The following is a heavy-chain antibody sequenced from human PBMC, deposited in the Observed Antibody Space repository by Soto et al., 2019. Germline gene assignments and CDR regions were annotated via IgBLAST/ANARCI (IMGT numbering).Heavy chain of an antibody. CDR1: VYTFTGYG. CDR3: ATDTEVRGVIIRVMDV. D-gene: IGHD3-10*01. V-gene: IGHV1-18*04. CDR2: ISAYNGNT. J-gene: IGHJ6*02. Sequence: SEKVSCKSSVYTFTGYGISVVRQAPGQGLEWMGWISAYNGNTNYAQKLQGRVTMTTDTSTSTAHMELRSLRSDDTAVYYCATDTEVRGVIIRVMDVWGQGTTVTVSS.